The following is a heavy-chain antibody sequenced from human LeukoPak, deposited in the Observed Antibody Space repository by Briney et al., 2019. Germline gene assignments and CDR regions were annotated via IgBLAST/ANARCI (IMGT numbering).Heavy chain of an antibody. CDR2: IYHSGST. J-gene: IGHJ4*02. CDR3: ARGGTVAAVYYFDY. Sequence: SETLSLTCTVSGYSISSGYYWGWIRQPPGKGLEWIGSIYHSGSTYYNPSLKSRVTISVDKSKNQFSLKLSSVTAADTAVYYCARGGTVAAVYYFDYWGQGTLVTVSS. V-gene: IGHV4-38-2*02. D-gene: IGHD6-19*01. CDR1: GYSISSGYY.